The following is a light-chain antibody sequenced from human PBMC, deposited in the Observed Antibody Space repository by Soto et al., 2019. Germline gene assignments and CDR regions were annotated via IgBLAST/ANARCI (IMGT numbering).Light chain of an antibody. V-gene: IGKV1-5*03. CDR1: QTITSW. CDR3: QHYNGYSEA. CDR2: NAS. J-gene: IGKJ1*01. Sequence: DIQMTQPASTLSASVGHRVTINCRASQTITSWLAWYQQKPGKAPKLLMYNASSLQSGVPSRFSGSGSGTEFTLTISSLQPDDFATYYCQHYNGYSEAFGQGTKVDIK.